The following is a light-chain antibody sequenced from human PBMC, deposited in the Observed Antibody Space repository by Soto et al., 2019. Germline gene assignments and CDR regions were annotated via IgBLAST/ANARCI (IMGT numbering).Light chain of an antibody. CDR2: DGS. Sequence: QSALTQPASVSGSPGQSITISCSGTSTDIDNYSFVSWYQQHPGQAPKLIIYDGSERPSGIDSRFSGSKSGNTASLTISGLRAEDEGNYHCCSYAGNRIFVFGGGTKLTVL. J-gene: IGLJ3*02. CDR1: STDIDNYSF. CDR3: CSYAGNRIFV. V-gene: IGLV2-23*01.